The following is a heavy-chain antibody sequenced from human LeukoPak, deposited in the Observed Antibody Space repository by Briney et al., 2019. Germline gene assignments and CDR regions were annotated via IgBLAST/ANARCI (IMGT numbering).Heavy chain of an antibody. V-gene: IGHV1-69*06. D-gene: IGHD3-10*01. CDR3: ANLEGPRQRFGELFTGP. CDR1: GGTFSSYA. J-gene: IGHJ5*02. Sequence: SVKVSCKASGGTFSSYAISWVRQAPGQRLEWMGGIIPIFGTANYAQKFQGRVTITADKSTSTAYMELSSLRSEDTAVYYCANLEGPRQRFGELFTGPWGQGTLVTVSS. CDR2: IIPIFGTA.